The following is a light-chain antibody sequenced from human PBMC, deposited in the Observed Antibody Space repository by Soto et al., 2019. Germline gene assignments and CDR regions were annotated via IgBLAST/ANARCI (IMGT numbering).Light chain of an antibody. CDR2: GAS. CDR3: QRCDSSPRT. Sequence: EIVLTQSPGTLSLSPGERATLSCRASQSITGSHLAWYQQKPGQAPRLLIYGASIRITGIPDRFSGSGSGTDFTLTIDRLEPEDFAVYYCQRCDSSPRTFGQGTKVEIK. V-gene: IGKV3-20*01. J-gene: IGKJ1*01. CDR1: QSITGSH.